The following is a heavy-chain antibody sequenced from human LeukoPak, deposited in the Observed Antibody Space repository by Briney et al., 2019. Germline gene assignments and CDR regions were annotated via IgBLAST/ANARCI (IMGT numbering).Heavy chain of an antibody. CDR1: GGTFSSYA. V-gene: IGHV1-69*01. CDR2: IIPIFGTA. D-gene: IGHD5-18*01. Sequence: GASVTVSCKASGGTFSSYAISWVRQAPGQGLEGMGGIIPIFGTANYAQKFQGRVTITADESTSTAYMELSSLRSEDTAVYYCARVGGGYSYGYLYYFDYWGQGTLVTVSS. J-gene: IGHJ4*02. CDR3: ARVGGGYSYGYLYYFDY.